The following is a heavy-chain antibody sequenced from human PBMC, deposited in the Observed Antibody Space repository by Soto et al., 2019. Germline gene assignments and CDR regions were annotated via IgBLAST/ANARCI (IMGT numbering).Heavy chain of an antibody. CDR3: ARDHRPPHVGPGWFDP. J-gene: IGHJ5*02. V-gene: IGHV1-46*01. CDR2: INPSGGST. D-gene: IGHD6-6*01. Sequence: ASVKVSCQASGYTFTSYYMHWVRQAPGQGLEWMGIINPSGGSTSYAQKFQGRVTMTRDTSTSTVYMELSSLRSEDTAVYYCARDHRPPHVGPGWFDPWGQGTLVTAPQ. CDR1: GYTFTSYY.